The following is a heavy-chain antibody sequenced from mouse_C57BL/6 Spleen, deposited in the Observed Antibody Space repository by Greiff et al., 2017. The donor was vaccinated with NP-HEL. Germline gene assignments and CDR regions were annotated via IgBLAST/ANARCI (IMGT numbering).Heavy chain of an antibody. Sequence: EVNLVESEGGLVQPGSSMKLSCTASGFTFSDYYMAWVRQVPEKGLEWVANINYDGSSTYYLDSLKSRFIISRDNAKNILYLQMSSLKSEDTATYYCARGDYGFWYFDVWGTGTTVTVSS. V-gene: IGHV5-16*01. CDR3: ARGDYGFWYFDV. CDR1: GFTFSDYY. CDR2: INYDGSST. D-gene: IGHD2-4*01. J-gene: IGHJ1*03.